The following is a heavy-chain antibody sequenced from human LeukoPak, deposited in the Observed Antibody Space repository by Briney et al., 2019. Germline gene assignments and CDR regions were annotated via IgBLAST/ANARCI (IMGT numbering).Heavy chain of an antibody. CDR1: GYSISSGYY. J-gene: IGHJ4*02. D-gene: IGHD1-14*01. V-gene: IGHV4-38-2*02. CDR3: ARGTRHFDY. Sequence: PSETLSLTCTVSGYSISSGYYWGWIRQPPGKGLEWIGSIYHSGSTYYNPSLKSRVTISVDTSKNQFFLKLSSVTAADTAVYYCARGTRHFDYWGQGTLVTVSS. CDR2: IYHSGST.